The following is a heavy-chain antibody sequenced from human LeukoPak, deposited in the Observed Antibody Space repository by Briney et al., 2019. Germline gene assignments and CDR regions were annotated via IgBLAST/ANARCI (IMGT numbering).Heavy chain of an antibody. CDR1: GGTFSSYA. CDR3: ARPVAGTGYFDY. D-gene: IGHD6-19*01. V-gene: IGHV1-69*06. Sequence: SVKVSCKASGGTFSSYAISWVRQAPGQGLEWMGGIIPIFGTANYAQKFQGRVAITADKSTSTAYMELSSLRSEDTAVYYCARPVAGTGYFDYWGQGTLVTVSS. CDR2: IIPIFGTA. J-gene: IGHJ4*02.